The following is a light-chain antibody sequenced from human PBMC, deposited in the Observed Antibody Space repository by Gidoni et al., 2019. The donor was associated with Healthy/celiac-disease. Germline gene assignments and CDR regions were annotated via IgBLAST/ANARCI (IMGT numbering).Light chain of an antibody. Sequence: DIQMPQPPSSLSASVGDRVTITCRASQSMSSYLDWYQQKPGKAPKLLIYAASSLQSGVPSRFIGSGSGTDFTLTISSLQPEDFAAYYCQQHYSTLLFTFGPGTKVEIK. J-gene: IGKJ3*01. CDR2: AAS. V-gene: IGKV1-39*01. CDR3: QQHYSTLLFT. CDR1: QSMSSY.